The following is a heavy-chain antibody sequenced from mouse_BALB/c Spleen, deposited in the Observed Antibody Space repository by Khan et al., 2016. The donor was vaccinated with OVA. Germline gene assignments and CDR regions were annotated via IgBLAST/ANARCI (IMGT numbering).Heavy chain of an antibody. D-gene: IGHD2-14*01. J-gene: IGHJ2*01. V-gene: IGHV3-2*02. CDR3: ACIRFYYRDSFFDY. CDR2: ISYSGST. CDR1: AYSITSDYA. Sequence: EVQLQESGPGLVKPSQSLSLTCTVTAYSITSDYAWTWIRQFPGNKLEWMGYISYSGSTSYNPSLKSRISITRDTSKNQFFLQLISVTTEDTATYYCACIRFYYRDSFFDYWGQGTTLTVSS.